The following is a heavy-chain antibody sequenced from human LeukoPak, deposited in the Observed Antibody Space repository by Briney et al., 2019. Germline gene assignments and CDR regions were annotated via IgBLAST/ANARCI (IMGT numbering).Heavy chain of an antibody. V-gene: IGHV3-21*01. CDR1: GFTFSSYS. Sequence: GGSLRLSCAASGFTFSSYSMNWVRQAPGNGLEWVSSISSSSSYIYYADSVKGRFTISRDNAKNSLYLQMNSLRAEDTAVYYCARDLLRSMSVVVVPNWFDPWGQGTLVTVSS. J-gene: IGHJ5*02. D-gene: IGHD3-22*01. CDR2: ISSSSSYI. CDR3: ARDLLRSMSVVVVPNWFDP.